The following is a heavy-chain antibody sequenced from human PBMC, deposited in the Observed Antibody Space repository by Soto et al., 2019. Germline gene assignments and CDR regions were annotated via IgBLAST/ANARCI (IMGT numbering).Heavy chain of an antibody. J-gene: IGHJ4*02. D-gene: IGHD2-2*01. CDR3: ARASSSTSGAIDY. CDR2: IKEDGSEK. Sequence: EVQLVESGGGLVQPGGSLRLSCAASAFTFRNYWMSWVRQAPGKGLECVAKIKEDGSEKYYVDSVKGRFTISRDNANNSVYLQMNSLTAEDTAVYYCARASSSTSGAIDYWGQGTLVTVSS. V-gene: IGHV3-7*04. CDR1: AFTFRNYW.